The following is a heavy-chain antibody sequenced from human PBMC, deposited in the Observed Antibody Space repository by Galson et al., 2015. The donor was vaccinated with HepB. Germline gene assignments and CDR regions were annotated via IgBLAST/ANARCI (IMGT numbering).Heavy chain of an antibody. CDR1: GFTFSNYV. CDR2: ISSSSSYI. CDR3: ARGLGHRVDYYYYGMDV. D-gene: IGHD3-10*01. J-gene: IGHJ6*02. V-gene: IGHV3-21*01. Sequence: SLRLSCAASGFTFSNYVMNWVRQAPGKGLEWVSSISSSSSYIYYADSVKGRFTISRDNAKNSLYLQMNSLRAEDTAVYYCARGLGHRVDYYYYGMDVWGQGTTVTVSS.